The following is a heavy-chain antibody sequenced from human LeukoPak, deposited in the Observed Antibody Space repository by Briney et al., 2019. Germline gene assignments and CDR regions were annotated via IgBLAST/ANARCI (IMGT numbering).Heavy chain of an antibody. D-gene: IGHD1-26*01. V-gene: IGHV3-30*18. CDR1: VFTFSSYD. Sequence: GGSLRLSCAASVFTFSSYDMHWVRQAPGKGLEWVAVISYDGNNKYYADSVKGRFTISRGNSNNTLFLHMNSLRAEDTAVYNCAKSLFSGSYWGGFDYCGQGTLVTVSS. CDR2: ISYDGNNK. J-gene: IGHJ4*02. CDR3: AKSLFSGSYWGGFDY.